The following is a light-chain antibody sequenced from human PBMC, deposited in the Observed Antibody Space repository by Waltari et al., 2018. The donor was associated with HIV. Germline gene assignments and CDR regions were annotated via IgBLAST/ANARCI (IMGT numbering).Light chain of an antibody. V-gene: IGLV2-8*01. Sequence: HSALTQPPSASGSPGQSVTISCTGTSNDIGLYDFVSWYQHHPGKAPKRLLYEVSERPSGVPDRFSGSKYKNTASLTISGRQAEDEGDYSCSACAGSNAVFFGGGTKLTVL. J-gene: IGLJ2*01. CDR1: SNDIGLYDF. CDR2: EVS. CDR3: SACAGSNAVF.